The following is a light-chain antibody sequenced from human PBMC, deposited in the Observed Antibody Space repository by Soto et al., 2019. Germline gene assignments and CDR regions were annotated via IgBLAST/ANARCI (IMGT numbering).Light chain of an antibody. CDR1: QTVSTN. Sequence: ERVMTQSPATLSVSPGERATLSCRASQTVSTNLAWYQLKPGQAPRLLIYGAPTRATGVPARFIGSGSGTEFTLTISSLQSEDFAVYYCQQYNNWLYTSGQGTKVEIK. CDR3: QQYNNWLYT. V-gene: IGKV3-15*01. CDR2: GAP. J-gene: IGKJ2*01.